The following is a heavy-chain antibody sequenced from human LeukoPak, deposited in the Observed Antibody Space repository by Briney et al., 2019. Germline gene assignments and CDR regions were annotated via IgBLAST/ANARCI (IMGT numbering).Heavy chain of an antibody. CDR2: MNPNSGIT. CDR3: ASELRHQDF. D-gene: IGHD2-15*01. CDR1: GYSFTGYD. Sequence: ASVKVSCKASGYSFTGYDINWVRQASGQGLEWLGYMNPNSGITGYAQKFQGRVTMTRDTSINTAYMELSSLRSEDTAMYYCASELRHQDFWGQGTLVTVSS. V-gene: IGHV1-8*01. J-gene: IGHJ4*02.